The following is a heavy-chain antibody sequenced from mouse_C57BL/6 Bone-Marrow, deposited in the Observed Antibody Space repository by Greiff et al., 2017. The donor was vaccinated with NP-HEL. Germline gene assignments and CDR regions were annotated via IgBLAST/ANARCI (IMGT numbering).Heavy chain of an antibody. CDR3: AREDYYYGSLYAMDY. Sequence: VQLQQPEAELVKPGASVKLSCKASGYTFTSYWMHWVKQRPGQGLEWIGMIHPNSGSTNYNEKFKSKATLTVDKSSSTAYMQLSSLTSEDSAVYYCAREDYYYGSLYAMDYWGQGTSVTVSS. CDR1: GYTFTSYW. V-gene: IGHV1-64*01. D-gene: IGHD1-1*01. J-gene: IGHJ4*01. CDR2: IHPNSGST.